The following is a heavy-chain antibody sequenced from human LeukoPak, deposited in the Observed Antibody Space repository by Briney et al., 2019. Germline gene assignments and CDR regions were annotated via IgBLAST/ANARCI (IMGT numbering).Heavy chain of an antibody. D-gene: IGHD3-10*01. CDR2: IYYSGST. CDR3: ASLDKAYYYGSGSEGDYYYYMDV. Sequence: PSETLSLTCTVSGGSISSYYWSWIRQPPGKGLEWIGYIYYSGSTNYNPSLKSRVTISVDTSKNQFSLKLSSVTAADTAVYYCASLDKAYYYGSGSEGDYYYYMDVWGKGTTVTVSS. CDR1: GGSISSYY. J-gene: IGHJ6*03. V-gene: IGHV4-59*01.